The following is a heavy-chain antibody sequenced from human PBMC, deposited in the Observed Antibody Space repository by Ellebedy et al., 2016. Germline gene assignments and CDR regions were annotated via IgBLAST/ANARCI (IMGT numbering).Heavy chain of an antibody. V-gene: IGHV4-61*05. J-gene: IGHJ4*02. D-gene: IGHD1-1*01. CDR3: ARSTTGTTVGNY. CDR2: IYYSGST. CDR1: GGSISSSSYY. Sequence: SETLSLXXTVSGGSISSSSYYWSWIRQPPGKGLEWIGYIYYSGSTNYNPSLKSRVTISVDTSKNQFSLKLNSVTAADTAVYYCARSTTGTTVGNYWGQGTLVTVSS.